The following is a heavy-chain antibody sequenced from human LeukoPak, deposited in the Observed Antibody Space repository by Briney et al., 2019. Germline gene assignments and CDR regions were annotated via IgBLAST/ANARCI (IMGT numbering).Heavy chain of an antibody. D-gene: IGHD6-13*01. J-gene: IGHJ5*02. V-gene: IGHV1-2*02. CDR1: GYTFTGYY. CDR3: ARIAAAGTVHWFDP. Sequence: GASVKVSCKASGYTFTGYYMHWVRQAPGQGLEWMGWINPNGGGTNYAQKFQGRVTMTRDTSISTAYMELSRLRSDDTAVYYCARIAAAGTVHWFDPWGQGTLVTVSS. CDR2: INPNGGGT.